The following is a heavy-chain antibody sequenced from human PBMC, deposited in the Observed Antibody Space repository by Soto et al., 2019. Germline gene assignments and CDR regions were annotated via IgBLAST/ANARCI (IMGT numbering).Heavy chain of an antibody. CDR1: GGSISSYY. Sequence: SETLSLTCTVSGGSISSYYWSWIRQPPGKGLEWIGYIYYSGSTNYNPSLKSRVTISVDTSKNQFSLKLSSVTAADTAVYYCARDPGIQIDAFDIWRQGTMVTVSS. CDR2: IYYSGST. D-gene: IGHD5-18*01. V-gene: IGHV4-59*01. CDR3: ARDPGIQIDAFDI. J-gene: IGHJ3*02.